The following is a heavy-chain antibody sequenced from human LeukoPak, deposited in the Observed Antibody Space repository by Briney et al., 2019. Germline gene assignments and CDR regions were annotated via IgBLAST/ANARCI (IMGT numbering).Heavy chain of an antibody. D-gene: IGHD2-21*01. CDR2: ITSSSSYM. J-gene: IGHJ4*02. CDR1: GFTFSTYT. V-gene: IGHV3-21*01. CDR3: ARDGPYCGANCLFDY. Sequence: GGSLRLSCAASGFTFSTYTMNWVRQAPGKGLEWVSSITSSSSYMYYSDSVKGRFAISRDNAQKSLFLQMNSLRAKDTAVYYCARDGPYCGANCLFDYWGQGILVTVSS.